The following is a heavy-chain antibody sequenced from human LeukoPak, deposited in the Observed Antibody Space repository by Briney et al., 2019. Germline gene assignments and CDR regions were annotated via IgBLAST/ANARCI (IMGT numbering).Heavy chain of an antibody. CDR3: ARLYSSSSGLFDS. D-gene: IGHD6-6*01. CDR1: GFSLSTSGMC. V-gene: IGHV2-70*17. J-gene: IGHJ4*02. Sequence: ESGPALVQPTQTLTLTCTFSGFSLSTSGMCVNWIRQPPGKALEWLARIDWDDAKFYSTSLKIRLTISKDTSKNQVVLTMTNMDPVDTATYFCARLYSSSSGLFDSWGQGTLVTVSS. CDR2: IDWDDAK.